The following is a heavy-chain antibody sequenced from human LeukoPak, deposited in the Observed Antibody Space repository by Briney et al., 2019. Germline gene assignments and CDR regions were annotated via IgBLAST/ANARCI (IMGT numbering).Heavy chain of an antibody. CDR2: IYYSGCT. CDR3: ARGTVTVVEELEN. CDR1: GGSISSCY. J-gene: IGHJ1*01. D-gene: IGHD4-17*01. V-gene: IGHV4-59*01. Sequence: SETLSLTCTGSGGSISSCYWSWIRQPPGKGLEWIGYIYYSGCTNYNPSLKSRVTISVDTSKNQFSPKLSSVTAADTAVYYCARGTVTVVEELENWGQGTLVTVSS.